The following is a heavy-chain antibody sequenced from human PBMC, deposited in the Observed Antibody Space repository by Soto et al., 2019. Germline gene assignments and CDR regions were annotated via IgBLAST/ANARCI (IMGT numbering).Heavy chain of an antibody. CDR3: ATCPPADYYFDF. V-gene: IGHV4-30-2*01. Sequence: QLQLQESGSGLVKPSQTLSLTCAVSGGSISSGGYSWSWIRQPPGKGLEWIGYIYYSGSTYYNPSLKSRVTRSVDRSKNQVSRKLSSVTAADTAVYYCATCPPADYYFDFWGQGTLVTVSS. J-gene: IGHJ4*02. CDR2: IYYSGST. CDR1: GGSISSGGYS.